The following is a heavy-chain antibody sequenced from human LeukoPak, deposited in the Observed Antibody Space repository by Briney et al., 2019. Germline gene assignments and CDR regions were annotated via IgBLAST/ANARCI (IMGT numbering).Heavy chain of an antibody. J-gene: IGHJ4*02. CDR3: AKDDKGADFWSGYCFDY. D-gene: IGHD3-3*01. CDR1: GFTFSSCA. V-gene: IGHV3-23*01. Sequence: GGSLRLSCGASGFTFSSCAVSWVRQAPGKGLEWVSAISGSGGITYYADSVKGRFTISRDNSKNTLYLQMNSLRAEDTAVYYCAKDDKGADFWSGYCFDYWGQGTLVPVSS. CDR2: ISGSGGIT.